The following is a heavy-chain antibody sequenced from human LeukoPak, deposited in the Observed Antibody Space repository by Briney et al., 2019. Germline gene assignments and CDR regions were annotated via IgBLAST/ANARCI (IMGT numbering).Heavy chain of an antibody. CDR2: ISSSGSTI. D-gene: IGHD3-10*01. CDR3: ARDAVTMVRGVNY. V-gene: IGHV3-11*01. CDR1: GFTFSDYY. Sequence: SGGSLRLSCAASGFTFSDYYMSWIRQAPGKGLEWVSYISSSGSTIYYADSVKGRFTISRDNAKNSLYLQMNSLRAEDTAVYCCARDAVTMVRGVNYWGQGALVTVSS. J-gene: IGHJ4*02.